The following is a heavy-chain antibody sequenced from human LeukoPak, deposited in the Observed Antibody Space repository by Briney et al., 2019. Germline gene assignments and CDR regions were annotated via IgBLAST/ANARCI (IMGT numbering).Heavy chain of an antibody. J-gene: IGHJ4*02. Sequence: SETLSLTCTVSGGSISSSSYYWGWIRQPPGKGLEWIGSIYYSGSTYCNPSLKSRVTISVDTSKNQFSLKLSSVTAADTAVYYCASYLRYCSGGSCYNFDYWGQGTLVTVSS. CDR3: ASYLRYCSGGSCYNFDY. D-gene: IGHD2-15*01. CDR2: IYYSGST. V-gene: IGHV4-39*01. CDR1: GGSISSSSYY.